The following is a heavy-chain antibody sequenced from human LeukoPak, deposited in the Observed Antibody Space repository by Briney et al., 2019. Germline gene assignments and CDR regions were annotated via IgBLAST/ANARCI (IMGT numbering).Heavy chain of an antibody. D-gene: IGHD2/OR15-2a*01. CDR2: MNPNRGNT. Sequence: ASVKVTCKASGYTFTGYDINWVRQATGQGLEWMGWMNPNRGNTGYAQKFQGRVTMTRNTSISTAYMELSSLRSEDTAVYYCARVFNSSSFMNYYYMDVWGKGTTVTVSS. V-gene: IGHV1-8*01. CDR3: ARVFNSSSFMNYYYMDV. J-gene: IGHJ6*03. CDR1: GYTFTGYD.